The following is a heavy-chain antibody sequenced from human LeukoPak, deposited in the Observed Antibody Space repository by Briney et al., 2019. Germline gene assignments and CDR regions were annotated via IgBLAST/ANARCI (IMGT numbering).Heavy chain of an antibody. CDR3: ARGLMVRGATYFDY. V-gene: IGHV4-34*01. Sequence: SETLSLTCAVYGGSFSGYYWSWIRQPPGKGLEWIGEINHSGSTNYNPSLKSRVTISVDTSKNQFSLKLSSVTAADTAVYYCARGLMVRGATYFDYWGQGTPVTVSS. CDR2: INHSGST. CDR1: GGSFSGYY. D-gene: IGHD3-10*01. J-gene: IGHJ4*02.